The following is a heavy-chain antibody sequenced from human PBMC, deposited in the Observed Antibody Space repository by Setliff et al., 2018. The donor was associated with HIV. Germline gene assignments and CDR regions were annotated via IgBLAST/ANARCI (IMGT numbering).Heavy chain of an antibody. CDR3: ARVPPEYSSSSQAFDI. D-gene: IGHD6-6*01. CDR1: GSSISGPF. CDR2: IYTTGST. J-gene: IGHJ3*02. V-gene: IGHV4-59*11. Sequence: SETLSLTCTVSGSSISGPFWTWIRQPPGKGLEWIGYIYTTGSTNYNPSLTSRVTISVDTSKNKFSLKMRSVTAADTAVYYCARVPPEYSSSSQAFDIWGQGTKVTVSS.